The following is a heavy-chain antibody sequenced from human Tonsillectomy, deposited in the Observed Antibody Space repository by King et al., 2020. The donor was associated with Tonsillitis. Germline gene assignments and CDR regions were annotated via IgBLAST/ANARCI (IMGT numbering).Heavy chain of an antibody. CDR1: GFTFSNYA. J-gene: IGHJ2*01. V-gene: IGHV3-23*04. CDR2: IDDSGDSS. CDR3: AKAEVDTAIVRNWYFDL. Sequence: VQLVESGGGLVQPGGSLRLSCAASGFTFSNYAMNWVRQAPGKGLEWVSTIDDSGDSSFYADSVQGRFTISRDNYKNTLYLQMNILRPEDTAVYYCAKAEVDTAIVRNWYFDLWGRGTLVTVSS. D-gene: IGHD5-18*01.